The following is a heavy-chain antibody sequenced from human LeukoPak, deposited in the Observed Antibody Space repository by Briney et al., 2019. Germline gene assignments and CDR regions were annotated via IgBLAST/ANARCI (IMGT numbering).Heavy chain of an antibody. Sequence: GGSLRLSCAASGFTFSSYVMYWVRQAPGKGLEWVALISYDGSNKYYGDSVKGRFTISRDNSKNTQYLQMNSLRVEDTAVYYCARATSVGATTNYYYYGMDVWGQGTTVTVSS. J-gene: IGHJ6*02. V-gene: IGHV3-30-3*01. CDR3: ARATSVGATTNYYYYGMDV. D-gene: IGHD1-26*01. CDR2: ISYDGSNK. CDR1: GFTFSSYV.